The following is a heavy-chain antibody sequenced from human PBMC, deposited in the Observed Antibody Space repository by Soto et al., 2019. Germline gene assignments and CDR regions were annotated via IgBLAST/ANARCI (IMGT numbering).Heavy chain of an antibody. CDR3: AKEKTHYYYGMDV. CDR1: GFTFSSYG. CDR2: ISYDGSNK. V-gene: IGHV3-30*18. Sequence: QVQLVESGGGVVQPGRSLRLSCAASGFTFSSYGMHWVRQAPGKGLEWVAVISYDGSNKYYADSVKGRFTISRDNSKKTLYLQMNSLRAEDTAVYYCAKEKTHYYYGMDVWGPGTTVTVAS. J-gene: IGHJ6*02.